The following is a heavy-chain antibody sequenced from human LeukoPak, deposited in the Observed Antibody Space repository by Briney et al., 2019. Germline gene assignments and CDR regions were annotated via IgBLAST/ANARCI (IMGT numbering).Heavy chain of an antibody. V-gene: IGHV3-23*01. CDR2: ISASGGST. CDR1: GFTFSRSA. CDR3: AKDQRWESPHYLDS. D-gene: IGHD1-26*01. Sequence: GGAPRLSCAGSGFTFSRSAKRWGRQGAGEGVGWGSGISASGGSTYYADSVRGRFTISRDNSKNTLYVQMNSLRDEDTAVYYCAKDQRWESPHYLDSWGQGTLVTVSS. J-gene: IGHJ4*02.